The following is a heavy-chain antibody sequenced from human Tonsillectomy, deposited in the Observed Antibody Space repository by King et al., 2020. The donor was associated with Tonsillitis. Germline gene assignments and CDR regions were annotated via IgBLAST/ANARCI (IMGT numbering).Heavy chain of an antibody. V-gene: IGHV3-15*01. Sequence: VQLVESGGGLVKPGGSLRLSCAASGFIFSYAWMGWVRQAPGKGLEWVGHIKTKSDGGTTDYAAPVKGRFTISRDDSKNTLYLQMNSLKTEDTAVYYCTTHHRTWWLNYWGQGTLVTVSS. CDR3: TTHHRTWWLNY. CDR1: GFIFSYAW. J-gene: IGHJ4*02. D-gene: IGHD2-8*02. CDR2: IKTKSDGGTT.